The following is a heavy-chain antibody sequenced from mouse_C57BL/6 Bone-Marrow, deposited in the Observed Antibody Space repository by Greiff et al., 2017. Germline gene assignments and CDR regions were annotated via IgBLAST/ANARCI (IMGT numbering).Heavy chain of an antibody. Sequence: EVQLQQSGPVLVKPGASVKMSFKASGYTFTDYYMNWVKQSHGKSLEWIGVINPYNGGTSYNQKFKGKATLTVDKSSSTAYMELNSLTSEDSAVYYCARAVITTVGAMDYWGQGTSVTVSS. CDR1: GYTFTDYY. J-gene: IGHJ4*01. D-gene: IGHD1-1*01. V-gene: IGHV1-19*01. CDR3: ARAVITTVGAMDY. CDR2: INPYNGGT.